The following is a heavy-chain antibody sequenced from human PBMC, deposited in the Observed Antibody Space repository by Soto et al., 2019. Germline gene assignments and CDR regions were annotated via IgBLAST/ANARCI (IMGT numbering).Heavy chain of an antibody. D-gene: IGHD3-3*01. CDR3: ARGPRIFNP. J-gene: IGHJ5*02. V-gene: IGHV6-1*01. CDR1: GDSVSSNSAA. Sequence: SQTLSLTCAISGDSVSSNSAAWNWIRQSPSGGLEWLGRAYYRSKWYSVSAVSVKSRATIKPDTSKNQFSLQLNSVTPDDSAVYYCARGPRIFNPWGQGILVTVSS. CDR2: AYYRSKWYS.